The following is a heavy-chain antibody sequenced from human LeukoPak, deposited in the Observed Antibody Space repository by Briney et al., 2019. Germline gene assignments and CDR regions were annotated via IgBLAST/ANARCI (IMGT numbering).Heavy chain of an antibody. Sequence: GGSLRLSCAASGFTFSTYAMTWVRQAPGKGLEWVSAISGNGGGTYYADSVKGRFTISRDNSKNTVYLEMNSLRAEDTAVYYCAKDRGYWGQGTLVTVSS. CDR1: GFTFSTYA. J-gene: IGHJ4*02. CDR3: AKDRGY. CDR2: ISGNGGGT. V-gene: IGHV3-23*01.